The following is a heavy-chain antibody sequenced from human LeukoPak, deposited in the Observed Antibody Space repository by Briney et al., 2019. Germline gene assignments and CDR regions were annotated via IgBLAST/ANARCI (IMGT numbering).Heavy chain of an antibody. V-gene: IGHV4-30-2*01. CDR2: IYHSGST. D-gene: IGHD1-14*01. CDR1: GGSISSSSYY. Sequence: SETLSLTCTVSGGSISSSSYYWSWIRQPPGKGLEWIGYIYHSGSTYYNPSLKSRVTISVDRSKNQFSLKLSSVTAADTAVYYCARVPPDYYYYMDVWGKGTTVTVSS. J-gene: IGHJ6*03. CDR3: ARVPPDYYYYMDV.